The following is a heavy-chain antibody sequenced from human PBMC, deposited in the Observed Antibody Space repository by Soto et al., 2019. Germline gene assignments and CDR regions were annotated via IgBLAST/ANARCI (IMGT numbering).Heavy chain of an antibody. Sequence: GGSLRLSCAASGFTFSGSAMHWVRQASGKGLEWVGRIRSKANSYATAYAASVKGRFTISRDDSKNTAYLQMNSLKTEDTAVYYCTRHVSGFWSGYYPLDWGQGTLVTVSS. CDR3: TRHVSGFWSGYYPLD. CDR1: GFTFSGSA. V-gene: IGHV3-73*01. J-gene: IGHJ4*02. CDR2: IRSKANSYAT. D-gene: IGHD3-3*01.